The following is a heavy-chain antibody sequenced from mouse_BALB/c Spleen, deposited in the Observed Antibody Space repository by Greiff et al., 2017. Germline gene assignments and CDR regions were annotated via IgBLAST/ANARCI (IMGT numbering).Heavy chain of an antibody. V-gene: IGHV1-67*01. J-gene: IGHJ4*01. CDR1: SYTFTDYA. CDR2: ISTYYGNT. D-gene: IGHD2-3*01. CDR3: AREGGIYDGYFYAMDY. Sequence: QVQLQQPGPELVRPGVSVKISCKGSSYTFTDYAMHWVKQSHAKSLEWIGVISTYYGNTNYNQKFKGKATMTVDKSSSTAYMELARLTSEDSAVYYCAREGGIYDGYFYAMDYWGQGTSVTVSS.